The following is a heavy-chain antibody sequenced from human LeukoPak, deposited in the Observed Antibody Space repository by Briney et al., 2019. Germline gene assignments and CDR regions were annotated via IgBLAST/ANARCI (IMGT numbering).Heavy chain of an antibody. Sequence: SGTLSLTCAVSGGSISSSNWWSWVRQPPGQGLEWIGEIYHSGSTNYNPSLKSRVTISVDKSKNQFSLKLSSVTAADTAVYYCARVSLSYDYVWGSYRPPDYWGQGTLVTVSS. CDR2: IYHSGST. V-gene: IGHV4-4*02. CDR3: ARVSLSYDYVWGSYRPPDY. CDR1: GGSISSSNW. J-gene: IGHJ4*02. D-gene: IGHD3-16*02.